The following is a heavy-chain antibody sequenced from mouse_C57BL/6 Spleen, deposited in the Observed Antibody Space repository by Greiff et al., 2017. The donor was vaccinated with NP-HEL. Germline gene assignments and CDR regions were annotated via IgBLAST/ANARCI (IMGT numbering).Heavy chain of an antibody. CDR1: GYTFTSYW. D-gene: IGHD1-1*01. Sequence: QVQLKQPGAELVKPGASVKLSCKASGYTFTSYWMHWVKQRPGQGLEWIGMIHPNSGSTNYNEKFKSKATLTVDKSSSTAYMQLSSLTSEDSAVYYCARRYYGSSSRYFDVWGTGTTVTVSS. CDR2: IHPNSGST. J-gene: IGHJ1*03. CDR3: ARRYYGSSSRYFDV. V-gene: IGHV1-64*01.